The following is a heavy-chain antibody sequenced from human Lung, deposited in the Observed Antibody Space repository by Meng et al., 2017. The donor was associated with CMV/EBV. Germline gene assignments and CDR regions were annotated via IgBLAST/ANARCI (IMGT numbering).Heavy chain of an antibody. J-gene: IGHJ6*02. CDR1: GGTFSSYA. V-gene: IGHV1-69*05. CDR3: ARGGYQLLVYYYYYGMDV. CDR2: IIPIFGTA. D-gene: IGHD2-2*01. Sequence: SXXVSCKASGGTFSSYAISWVRQAPGQGLEWMGGIIPIFGTANYAQKFQGRVTITTDESTSTAYMELSSLRSEDTAVYYCARGGYQLLVYYYYYGMDVWGQGNXVNVYS.